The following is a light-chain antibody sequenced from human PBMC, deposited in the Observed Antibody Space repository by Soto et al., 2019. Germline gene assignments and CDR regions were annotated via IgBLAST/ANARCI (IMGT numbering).Light chain of an antibody. CDR3: QQYHNWVT. CDR1: QSVSSN. J-gene: IGKJ4*01. Sequence: EIVMTHSPGTLSVSPCERATLSCGASQSVSSNLAWYQQKPGQAPRLLIYGASTRATGIPARFSGSGSGTEFTLSISSLQSEDFAVYYCQQYHNWVTFGGGTKVDIK. V-gene: IGKV3D-15*01. CDR2: GAS.